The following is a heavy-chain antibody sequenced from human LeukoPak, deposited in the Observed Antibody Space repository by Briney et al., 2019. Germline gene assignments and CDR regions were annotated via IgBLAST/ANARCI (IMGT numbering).Heavy chain of an antibody. D-gene: IGHD2-8*01. J-gene: IGHJ4*02. CDR2: IYYSGTT. CDR1: GGSISSSSYD. CDR3: ARLFPSCTKTACDFDY. V-gene: IGHV4-39*01. Sequence: SETLSLTCTVSGGSISSSSYDWGWIRQPPGKGLEWIGSIYYSGTTYYNPPLKSRVTISVDASKDQVSLKLNSVTAADTAVYYCARLFPSCTKTACDFDYWGQGTLVSVSS.